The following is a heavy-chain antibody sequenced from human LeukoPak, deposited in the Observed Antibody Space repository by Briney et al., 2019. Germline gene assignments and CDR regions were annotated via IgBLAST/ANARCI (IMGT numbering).Heavy chain of an antibody. V-gene: IGHV4-59*08. D-gene: IGHD3-22*01. CDR2: VSDGGRT. J-gene: IGHJ3*02. CDR3: ARQETNRGWAFDI. CDR1: GGSITSYY. Sequence: ASETLSLTCSVSGGSITSYYWSWIRQPPGKGLEWIGHVSDGGRTNYSPSLRSRVSISVDTSKNQFSLKLSSVTAADTAVYYCARQETNRGWAFDIWAKGQWSPSLQ.